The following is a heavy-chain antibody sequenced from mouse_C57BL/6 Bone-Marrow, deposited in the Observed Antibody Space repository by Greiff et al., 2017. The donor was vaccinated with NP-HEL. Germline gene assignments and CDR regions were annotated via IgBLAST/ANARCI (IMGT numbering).Heavy chain of an antibody. CDR3: ARGAIYYSNFAFAY. V-gene: IGHV1-55*01. D-gene: IGHD2-5*01. CDR1: GYTFTSYW. J-gene: IGHJ3*01. Sequence: QVQLQQPGAELVKPGASVKMSCKASGYTFTSYWITWVKQRPGPGLEWIGDIYPGSGSTNYNEKFKSKATLTVDTSSSTAYMQLSSLTSEDSAVYYGARGAIYYSNFAFAYWGQGTLVTVSA. CDR2: IYPGSGST.